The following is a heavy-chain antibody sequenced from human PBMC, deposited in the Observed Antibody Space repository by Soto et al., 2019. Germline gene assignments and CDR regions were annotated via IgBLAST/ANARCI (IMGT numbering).Heavy chain of an antibody. Sequence: PGGSLRLSCAASGFTVSSNYMSWVRQAPGKGLEWVSVIYSGGSTYYADSVKGRFTISRDNSKNTLYLQMNSLRAEDTAVYYCARGSYYGSGSRRPTLKVRFDYWGQGTLVTVSS. CDR1: GFTVSSNY. D-gene: IGHD3-10*01. V-gene: IGHV3-66*01. J-gene: IGHJ4*02. CDR3: ARGSYYGSGSRRPTLKVRFDY. CDR2: IYSGGST.